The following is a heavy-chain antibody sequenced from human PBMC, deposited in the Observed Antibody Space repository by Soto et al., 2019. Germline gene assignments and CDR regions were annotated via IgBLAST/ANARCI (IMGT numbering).Heavy chain of an antibody. D-gene: IGHD5-12*01. CDR1: GYAFSSYA. V-gene: IGHV1-3*04. CDR3: ARALGYSGYAGMDV. Sequence: ASVKVSCKASGYAFSSYAMHWVRQAPGQRLEWMGWINIGSGNTKYSQNFQDRITISRDTSANTVYMELSSLRSDDTAVYYCARALGYSGYAGMDVWGQGTTVTVSS. CDR2: INIGSGNT. J-gene: IGHJ6*02.